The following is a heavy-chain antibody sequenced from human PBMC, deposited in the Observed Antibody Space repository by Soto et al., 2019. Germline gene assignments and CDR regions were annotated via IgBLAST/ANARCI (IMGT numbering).Heavy chain of an antibody. Sequence: QVQLQESGPGLVKPSETLSLTCTVSGGSISNFYWSWIRQPPGKGLEWIGYIYYSGTTSYNPSLNMRVTISVDTSKNQFSLKLNSVTAADTAVYYCARESYYGSGATVVGYWGLGTLVTVSS. J-gene: IGHJ4*02. CDR3: ARESYYGSGATVVGY. CDR1: GGSISNFY. CDR2: IYYSGTT. V-gene: IGHV4-59*01. D-gene: IGHD3-10*01.